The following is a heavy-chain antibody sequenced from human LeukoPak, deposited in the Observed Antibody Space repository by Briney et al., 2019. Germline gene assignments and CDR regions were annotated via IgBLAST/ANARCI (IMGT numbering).Heavy chain of an antibody. CDR1: GGSISSGGYY. CDR2: IYYSGST. V-gene: IGHV4-31*03. Sequence: SESLSLTCTVSGGSISSGGYYWGWIRQHPGRGLEWIGYIYYSGSTYYNPSLKSRVTISVDTSENQFSLKLTSVTAADTAVYYCARSPEYYFDYWGQGTLVTVSS. J-gene: IGHJ4*02. CDR3: ARSPEYYFDY. D-gene: IGHD1-14*01.